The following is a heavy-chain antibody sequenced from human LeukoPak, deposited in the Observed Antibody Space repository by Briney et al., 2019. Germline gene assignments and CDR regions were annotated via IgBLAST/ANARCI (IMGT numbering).Heavy chain of an antibody. V-gene: IGHV3-23*01. Sequence: PGGSLRLSCAASGFTFSSYAMGWVRQASGKGLEWVSTISGSDGRTDYADSVKGRFTIYRDNFRNTLYLQMNSLRAEDTAVYYCAKGSPTRKWKDLLELRIGWFDPWGQGTLVTVSS. J-gene: IGHJ5*02. CDR2: ISGSDGRT. CDR3: AKGSPTRKWKDLLELRIGWFDP. CDR1: GFTFSSYA. D-gene: IGHD1-7*01.